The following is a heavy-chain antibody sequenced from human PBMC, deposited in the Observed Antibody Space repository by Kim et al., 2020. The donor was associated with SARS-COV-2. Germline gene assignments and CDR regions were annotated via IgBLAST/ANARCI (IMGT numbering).Heavy chain of an antibody. CDR1: GGSISSYS. CDR2: IYYSGST. J-gene: IGHJ3*02. CDR3: ARGSLPDIITMIVVVNNDTFDI. Sequence: SETLSLTCTVSGGSISSYSWSWIRQPPGKGLEWIGYIYYSGSTNYNPSLKSRVTISVDTSKNQFSLKLSSVTAADTAVYYCARGSLPDIITMIVVVNNDTFDIWGQGTMVTVSS. V-gene: IGHV4-59*13. D-gene: IGHD3-22*01.